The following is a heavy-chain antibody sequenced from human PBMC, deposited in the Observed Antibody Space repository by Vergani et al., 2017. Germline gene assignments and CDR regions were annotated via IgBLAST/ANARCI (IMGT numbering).Heavy chain of an antibody. CDR3: ARVRITIFGVVPHGRPGRHYMDV. V-gene: IGHV4-39*07. CDR2: IYYSGST. Sequence: QLQLQESGPGLVKPSETLSLTCTVSGGSISSSSYYWGWIRQPPGKGLEWIGSIYYSGSTNYNPSLKSRVTISVDTSKNQFSLKLSSVTAADTAVYYCARVRITIFGVVPHGRPGRHYMDVWGKGP. D-gene: IGHD3-3*01. CDR1: GGSISSSSYY. J-gene: IGHJ6*03.